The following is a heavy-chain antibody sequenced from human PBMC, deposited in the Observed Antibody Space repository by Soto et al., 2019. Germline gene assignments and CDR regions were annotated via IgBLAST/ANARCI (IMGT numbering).Heavy chain of an antibody. CDR1: GGSIISNSYH. Sequence: SETLSLTCAVSGGSIISNSYHWGWIRQPPGKGLEWIGCIYYSGSTYYNPSLRSRVTISVDTSKYHFSLQLTSLTAADTAVYYCARRQITSDWYLPFDSWGQGTLVTVSS. CDR2: IYYSGST. CDR3: ARRQITSDWYLPFDS. J-gene: IGHJ4*02. D-gene: IGHD2-2*01. V-gene: IGHV4-39*02.